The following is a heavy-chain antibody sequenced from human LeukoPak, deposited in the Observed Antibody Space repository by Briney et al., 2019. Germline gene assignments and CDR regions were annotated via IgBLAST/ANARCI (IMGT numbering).Heavy chain of an antibody. Sequence: GASVKVSCKASGYTFTGYYMHWVRQAPGQGLEWMGWINPNSGGTNYAQKFQGRVTMTRDTSISTAYMELSRLRSDDTAVHYCARDPPEVNQFDYWGQGTLVTVSS. CDR3: ARDPPEVNQFDY. CDR2: INPNSGGT. J-gene: IGHJ4*02. V-gene: IGHV1-2*02. D-gene: IGHD4-23*01. CDR1: GYTFTGYY.